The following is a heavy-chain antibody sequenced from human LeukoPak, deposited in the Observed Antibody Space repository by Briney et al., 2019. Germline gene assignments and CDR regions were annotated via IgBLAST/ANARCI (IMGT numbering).Heavy chain of an antibody. J-gene: IGHJ4*02. V-gene: IGHV5-51*01. CDR1: GYSFTTFW. CDR2: IYPGDSDT. Sequence: GESLKISCRGSGYSFTTFWTGWVRQMPGKGLEWMGIIYPGDSDTRYSPSFQGQVTISADKSTNTVYLQWNSLKASDTAMYFCVAVDTSMAFDYWGQGTLVTVSS. D-gene: IGHD5-18*01. CDR3: VAVDTSMAFDY.